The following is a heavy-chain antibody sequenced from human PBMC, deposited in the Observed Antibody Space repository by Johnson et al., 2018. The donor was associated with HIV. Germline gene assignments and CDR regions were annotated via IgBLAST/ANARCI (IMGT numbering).Heavy chain of an antibody. J-gene: IGHJ3*01. CDR1: GFTFSSYW. Sequence: EVQLVESGGGLVQPGGSLRLSCAASGFTFSSYWMSWVRQAPGKGLEWVANIKQDGSEKYYVDSVKGRFTISRDNAKNSLYLQMNSLRAEDTALYYCARDHMGAGKRRVQWLVPRGFDFWGQGTMVTVAS. CDR2: IKQDGSEK. D-gene: IGHD6-19*01. CDR3: ARDHMGAGKRRVQWLVPRGFDF. V-gene: IGHV3-7*05.